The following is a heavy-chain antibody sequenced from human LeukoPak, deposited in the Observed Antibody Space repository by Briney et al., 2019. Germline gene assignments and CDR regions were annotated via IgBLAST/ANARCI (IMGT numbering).Heavy chain of an antibody. J-gene: IGHJ6*02. Sequence: GGSLRLSCAASGFTFSSYGMHWVRQAPGKGLEWVAVIWYDGSNKYYADSVKGRFTISRDNSKNTLYLQMNSLRAEDTAVYYCARDASSSVGRYYYYYGMDVWGQGTTVTVSS. CDR1: GFTFSSYG. CDR2: IWYDGSNK. V-gene: IGHV3-33*01. D-gene: IGHD6-6*01. CDR3: ARDASSSVGRYYYYYGMDV.